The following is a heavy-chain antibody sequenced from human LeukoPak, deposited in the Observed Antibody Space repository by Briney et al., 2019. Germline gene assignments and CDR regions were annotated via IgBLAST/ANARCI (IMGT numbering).Heavy chain of an antibody. CDR3: AKDRYDSSGYYPFDY. D-gene: IGHD3-22*01. CDR1: GFTVSSYY. V-gene: IGHV3-66*02. CDR2: IYSGGST. J-gene: IGHJ4*02. Sequence: PGGSLRLSCAASGFTVSSYYMSWVRQAPGKGLEWVSIIYSGGSTYYADSVKGRFTISRDNSQNTVYLQMNSLRGEDTAVYYCAKDRYDSSGYYPFDYWGQGTLVTVSS.